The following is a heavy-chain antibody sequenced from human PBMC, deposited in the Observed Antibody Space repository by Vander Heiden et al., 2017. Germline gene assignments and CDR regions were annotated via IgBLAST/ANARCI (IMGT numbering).Heavy chain of an antibody. Sequence: QLQLQESGPGLVKPSETLSLTCTVSGCSISSSSYYWGWIRQPPGKGLEWIGSIYYSGSTYYNPSLKSRVTISVDTSKNQFSLKLSSVTAADTAVYYCARRLSPIAAVAGTFDYWGQGTLVTVSS. J-gene: IGHJ4*02. CDR2: IYYSGST. D-gene: IGHD6-19*01. CDR3: ARRLSPIAAVAGTFDY. V-gene: IGHV4-39*01. CDR1: GCSISSSSYY.